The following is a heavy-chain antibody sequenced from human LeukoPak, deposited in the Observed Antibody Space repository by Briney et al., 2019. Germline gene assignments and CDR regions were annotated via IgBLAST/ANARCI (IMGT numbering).Heavy chain of an antibody. CDR2: IYYSGST. CDR3: ARDLPFGGAPAQRLVPVGVAWFDP. V-gene: IGHV4-59*12. J-gene: IGHJ5*02. D-gene: IGHD6-13*01. Sequence: SETLSLTCTVSGGSISSYYWSWIRQPPGKGLEWIGYIYYSGSTNYNPSLKSRVTISVDTSKNQFSLKLSSVTAADTAVYYCARDLPFGGAPAQRLVPVGVAWFDPWGQGTLVTVSS. CDR1: GGSISSYY.